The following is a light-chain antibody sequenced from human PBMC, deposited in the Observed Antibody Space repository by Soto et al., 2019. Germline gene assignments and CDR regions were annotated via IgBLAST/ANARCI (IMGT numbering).Light chain of an antibody. J-gene: IGKJ1*01. V-gene: IGKV1-33*01. CDR3: QQYDK. Sequence: DIQMTQSPSSLSASLGDRVTITCQASQNINNYLNWYQQKPGRAPKLLIYDASNLEAGVPSRFRGSGYGTDFTFTIRSLQHEDIATYYCQQYDKFGQGTKVDIK. CDR1: QNINNY. CDR2: DAS.